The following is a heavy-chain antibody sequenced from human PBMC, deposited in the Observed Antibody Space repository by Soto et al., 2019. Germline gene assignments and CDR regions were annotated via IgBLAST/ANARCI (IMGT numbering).Heavy chain of an antibody. CDR2: VNPNNAET. CDR3: ARRPMWQQLVPDYGMNV. V-gene: IGHV1-2*02. Sequence: ASVKVSCKASGYPFTGYYIHWVRQAPGQGPEWMGWVNPNNAETHYVQKFQVRVAMTGDTSISTAYMELTRLRSDDTAVYYCARRPMWQQLVPDYGMNVWGQGTTVTVSS. CDR1: GYPFTGYY. D-gene: IGHD6-13*01. J-gene: IGHJ6*02.